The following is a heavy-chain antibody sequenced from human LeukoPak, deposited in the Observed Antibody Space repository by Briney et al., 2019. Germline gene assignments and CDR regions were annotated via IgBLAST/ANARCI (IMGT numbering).Heavy chain of an antibody. CDR1: GYTFTSYG. CDR2: ISAYNGNT. Sequence: ASVKVSCRASGYTFTSYGISWVRQAPGQGLEWMGWISAYNGNTNYAQKLQGRVTMTTDTSTSTAYMELRSLRSDDTAVYYCARNQLLLEWFDPWGQGTLVTVSS. V-gene: IGHV1-18*04. CDR3: ARNQLLLEWFDP. D-gene: IGHD2-2*01. J-gene: IGHJ5*02.